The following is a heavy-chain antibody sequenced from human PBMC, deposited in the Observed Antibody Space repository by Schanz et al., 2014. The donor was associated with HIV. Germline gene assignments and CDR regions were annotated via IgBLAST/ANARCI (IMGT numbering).Heavy chain of an antibody. CDR1: GYTFKSFG. Sequence: QVQLVQSGAEVKKPGASVKVSCKASGYTFKSFGVTWVRQVPGQRPEWMGWISGYNGNTNYSEKLQGRVTMTTDTSTSTAYMELRSLRSDDTAVYYCARGLVGGGFWGQGTLVTVSS. V-gene: IGHV1-18*01. CDR2: ISGYNGNT. J-gene: IGHJ4*02. CDR3: ARGLVGGGF. D-gene: IGHD1-26*01.